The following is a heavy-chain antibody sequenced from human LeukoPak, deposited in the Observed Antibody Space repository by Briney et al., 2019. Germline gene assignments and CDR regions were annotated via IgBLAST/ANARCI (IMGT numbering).Heavy chain of an antibody. CDR2: MYHSGST. J-gene: IGHJ4*02. D-gene: IGHD4-17*01. CDR1: GYSISSGHY. V-gene: IGHV4-38-2*02. Sequence: PSETLSLTCTVSGYSISSGHYWGWIRQPPGKGLEWIGSMYHSGSTYYNPPLKSRVTISVDSSTNHFSLRLTSVTAADTAIYYCAAMTTVTMYSYFFDSWGQGTLLTVSS. CDR3: AAMTTVTMYSYFFDS.